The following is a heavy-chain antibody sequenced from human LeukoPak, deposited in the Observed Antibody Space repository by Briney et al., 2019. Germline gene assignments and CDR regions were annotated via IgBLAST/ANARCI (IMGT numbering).Heavy chain of an antibody. J-gene: IGHJ5*02. V-gene: IGHV3-48*04. CDR2: ISTTGSPI. CDR3: AQPPRT. Sequence: GGSLRLSCAASGFSFSSYSMNWVRQAPGKGLEWVSYISTTGSPIYYADSVKGRFTISRDNAKNSLYLQMNSLRAEDTAVYYCAQPPRTWARGPLVTVSS. CDR1: GFSFSSYS.